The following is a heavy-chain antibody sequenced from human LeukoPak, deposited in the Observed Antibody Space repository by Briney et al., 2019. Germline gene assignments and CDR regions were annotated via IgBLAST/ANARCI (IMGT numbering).Heavy chain of an antibody. CDR1: GGSFSGYY. CDR2: INHSGST. Sequence: SETLSLTCAVYGGSFSGYYWSWIRQPPGKGLEWIGEINHSGSTNYNPSLKSRVTISVDTSKNQFSLKLSSVTAADTAVYYCARALWFGELLCWFDPWGQGTLVTVSS. J-gene: IGHJ5*02. CDR3: ARALWFGELLCWFDP. D-gene: IGHD3-10*01. V-gene: IGHV4-34*01.